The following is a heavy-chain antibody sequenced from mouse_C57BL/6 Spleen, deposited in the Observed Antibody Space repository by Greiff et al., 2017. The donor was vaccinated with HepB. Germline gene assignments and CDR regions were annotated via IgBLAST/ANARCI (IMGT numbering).Heavy chain of an antibody. V-gene: IGHV1-80*01. J-gene: IGHJ4*01. Sequence: QVQLKQSGAELVKPGASVKISCKASGYAFSSYWMNWVKQRPGKGLEWIGQIYPGDGDTNYNGKFKGKATLTADKSSSTAYMQLSSLTSEDSAVYFCARWEYYGSSDAMDYWGQGTSVTVSS. CDR1: GYAFSSYW. CDR2: IYPGDGDT. D-gene: IGHD1-1*01. CDR3: ARWEYYGSSDAMDY.